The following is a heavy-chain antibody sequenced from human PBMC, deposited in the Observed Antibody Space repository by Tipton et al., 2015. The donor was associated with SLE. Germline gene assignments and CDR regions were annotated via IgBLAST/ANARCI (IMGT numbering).Heavy chain of an antibody. Sequence: TLSLTCAVYGGSFSGYYWSWIRQPPGKGLEWIGSIYYSGSTYYNPSLKSRVTISVDTSKNQFSLKLRSVTAADTAVYYCARDGGMSYWGQGTLVTVSS. J-gene: IGHJ4*02. CDR2: IYYSGST. CDR3: ARDGGMSY. D-gene: IGHD3-16*01. V-gene: IGHV4-34*11. CDR1: GGSFSGYY.